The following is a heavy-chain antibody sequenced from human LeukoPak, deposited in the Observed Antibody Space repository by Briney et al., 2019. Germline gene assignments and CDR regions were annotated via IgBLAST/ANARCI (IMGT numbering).Heavy chain of an antibody. J-gene: IGHJ5*02. D-gene: IGHD5-18*01. CDR2: FDHEDGET. CDR1: GYTLTALS. CDR3: AAIYVDTVP. V-gene: IGHV1-24*01. Sequence: ASVKVSCKVSGYTLTALSIHWVRQAPGKGLEWMGGFDHEDGETIYTQKLQGRVTMTEDTSTDTAYMELRSLRSEDTAVYFCAAIYVDTVPWGQGTLVTVSS.